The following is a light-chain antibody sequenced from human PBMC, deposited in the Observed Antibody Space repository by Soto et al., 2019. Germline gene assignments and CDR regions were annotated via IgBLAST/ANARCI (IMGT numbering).Light chain of an antibody. CDR1: SSNIGTYS. V-gene: IGLV1-44*01. CDR2: SDN. Sequence: QSVLTQPPSASGTPGQRVTISCSGSSSNIGTYSVSWYQHFPGTAPRLLIYSDNQRPSGVPDRFSASKSGASASLAISGLQSEDEADFYSAAWDDSLNGCVFGTGTKLTVL. CDR3: AAWDDSLNGCV. J-gene: IGLJ1*01.